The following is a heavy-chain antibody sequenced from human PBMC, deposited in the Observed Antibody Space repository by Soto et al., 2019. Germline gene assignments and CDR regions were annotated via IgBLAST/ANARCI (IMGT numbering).Heavy chain of an antibody. CDR1: GGTFSTKYA. CDR2: ITPSFGTR. J-gene: IGHJ4*02. V-gene: IGHV1-69*01. Sequence: QVQLVQSGAEVKKPGSSVKVSCKASGGTFSTKYAISWVRQAPGEGLEWMGGITPSFGTRDYAQKFQDRVTITADASTSIVYMELTNLRSQDTAVYYCATSPGFGGYYVVWGQGTLVTVSS. CDR3: ATSPGFGGYYVV. D-gene: IGHD3-10*02.